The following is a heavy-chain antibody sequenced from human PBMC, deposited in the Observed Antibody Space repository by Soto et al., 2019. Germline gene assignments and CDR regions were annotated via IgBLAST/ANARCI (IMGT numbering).Heavy chain of an antibody. Sequence: EVQLLESGGGLVQPGGSLRLSCAASGFTFSSYAMSWVRQAPGKGLEWVSVISGSGGSTYYANSVKGRFTISRDSSKNALYLQMTSLRAGDTAVSYCAKRSSGWYFDLWGRGTLVTVSS. CDR3: AKRSSGWYFDL. V-gene: IGHV3-23*01. D-gene: IGHD6-19*01. CDR1: GFTFSSYA. CDR2: ISGSGGST. J-gene: IGHJ2*01.